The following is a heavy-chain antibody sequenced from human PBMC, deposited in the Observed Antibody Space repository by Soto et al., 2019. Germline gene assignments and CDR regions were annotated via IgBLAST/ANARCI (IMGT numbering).Heavy chain of an antibody. CDR3: AVGSSGFYYIY. D-gene: IGHD1-26*01. CDR1: GGSISSSNYY. V-gene: IGHV4-39*01. J-gene: IGHJ4*02. CDR2: IYYSGST. Sequence: QLQLQESGPGLVKPSETLSLTCTVSGGSISSSNYYWGWIRQPPGKGLEWIGSIYYSGSTYHNPPLTSRVTISKDTSKNQFSLRLSSVTAADTAVYYCAVGSSGFYYIYWGQGIQVTVSS.